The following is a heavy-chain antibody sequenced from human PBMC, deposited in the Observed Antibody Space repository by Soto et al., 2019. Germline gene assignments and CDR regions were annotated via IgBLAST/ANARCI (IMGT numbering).Heavy chain of an antibody. CDR2: IIPIFGTA. J-gene: IGHJ4*02. CDR3: AADGSGDGYGV. D-gene: IGHD2-8*01. CDR1: GGAFSSYA. Sequence: GASVKVSCKASGGAFSSYAISWVRQAPGQGLEWMGGIIPIFGTANYAQKFQGRVTITTDESTSTAYMELSSLRSEDTAVYYCAADGSGDGYGVWGQGTLVTVSS. V-gene: IGHV1-69*05.